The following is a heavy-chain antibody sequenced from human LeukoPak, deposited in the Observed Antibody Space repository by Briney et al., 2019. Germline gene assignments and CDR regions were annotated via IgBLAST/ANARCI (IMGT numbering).Heavy chain of an antibody. D-gene: IGHD3-10*01. J-gene: IGHJ4*02. CDR1: GLTFGDYA. V-gene: IGHV3-49*04. CDR2: IRNKAYGGTT. CDR3: ARDPGSYDY. Sequence: GGSLRLSCTASGLTFGDYAMTWVRQAPGKGLEWVGFIRNKAYGGTTEYAASVKGRFTISRDDSKSIAYLHMNSLRADDTAVYYCARDPGSYDYWGQGTLVTVSS.